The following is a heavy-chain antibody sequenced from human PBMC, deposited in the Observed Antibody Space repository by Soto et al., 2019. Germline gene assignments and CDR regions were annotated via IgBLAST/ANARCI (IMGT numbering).Heavy chain of an antibody. V-gene: IGHV3-15*01. Sequence: EVQLVESGGGLVKPGGSLRLSCAASGFTFSNAWMSWVRQAPGKGLEWVGRIKSKTDGGTTDYAAPVKGRFTISRDDSKNTLYLQMNSLKTEDTAVYYCTTRSAAGAYYYYYMDVWGKGTTVTVSS. J-gene: IGHJ6*03. D-gene: IGHD6-13*01. CDR3: TTRSAAGAYYYYYMDV. CDR2: IKSKTDGGTT. CDR1: GFTFSNAW.